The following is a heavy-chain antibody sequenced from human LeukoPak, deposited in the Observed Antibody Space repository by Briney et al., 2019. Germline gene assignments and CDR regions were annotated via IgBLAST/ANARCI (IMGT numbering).Heavy chain of an antibody. CDR3: ARAVAGMWDYYFDY. CDR2: IYSGGST. CDR1: GFTVSSNY. J-gene: IGHJ4*02. Sequence: PGGSLRLSCAASGFTVSSNYMSWVRQAPGKGLEWVSVIYSGGSTYYADSVKGRFTISRDNSKNTLYLQMNSLRAEDTAVYYCARAVAGMWDYYFDYWGQGTLVTVSS. D-gene: IGHD6-19*01. V-gene: IGHV3-53*01.